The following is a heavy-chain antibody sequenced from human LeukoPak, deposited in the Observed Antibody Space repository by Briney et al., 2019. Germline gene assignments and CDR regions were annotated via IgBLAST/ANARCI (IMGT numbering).Heavy chain of an antibody. CDR1: GFTFSTYG. D-gene: IGHD2-15*01. J-gene: IGHJ4*02. V-gene: IGHV3-30*02. CDR3: AKDKRKYCSGGSCYEDY. Sequence: GGSLRLSCAAYGFTFSTYGMHWVRQAPGKGLEWVAFIRYDGSNKYYADSVKGRFTISRDNSKNTLYLQMNSLRAEDTAVYYCAKDKRKYCSGGSCYEDYWGQGTLVTVSS. CDR2: IRYDGSNK.